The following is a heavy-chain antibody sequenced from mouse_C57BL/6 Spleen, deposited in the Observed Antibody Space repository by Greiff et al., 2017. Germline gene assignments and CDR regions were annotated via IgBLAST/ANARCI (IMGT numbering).Heavy chain of an antibody. Sequence: EVQLQQSVAELVRPGASVKLSCTASGFNIKNTYKHWVKQRPEQGLEWIGRIDPANGNTKYAPKFQGKATITADTSSNTAYLQLSSLTSEDTAIYYCAREGRWLLKGFDYWGQGTTLTVSS. CDR3: AREGRWLLKGFDY. J-gene: IGHJ2*01. D-gene: IGHD2-3*01. V-gene: IGHV14-3*01. CDR2: IDPANGNT. CDR1: GFNIKNTY.